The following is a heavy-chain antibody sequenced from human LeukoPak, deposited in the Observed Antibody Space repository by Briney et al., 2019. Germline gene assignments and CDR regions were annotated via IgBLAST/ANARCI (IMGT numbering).Heavy chain of an antibody. D-gene: IGHD2-15*01. CDR3: ARFGRRGHCSGGSCKGRIFDY. CDR1: GGSISSSSYY. CDR2: IYYSGST. J-gene: IGHJ4*02. Sequence: SETLSLTCTVSGGSISSSSYYWGWIRQPPGKGLEWIGSIYYSGSTYYNPSLKSRVTISVDTSKNQFSLKLSPVTAADTAVYYCARFGRRGHCSGGSCKGRIFDYWGQGTLVTVSS. V-gene: IGHV4-39*01.